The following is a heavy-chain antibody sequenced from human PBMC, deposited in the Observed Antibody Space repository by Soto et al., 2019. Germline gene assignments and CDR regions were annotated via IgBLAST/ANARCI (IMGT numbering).Heavy chain of an antibody. CDR1: GYTFTAYG. CDR3: ARELNTESSAYYSFAF. D-gene: IGHD3-22*01. Sequence: QVQMVQSGPEVKMPGASVKVSCKTSGYTFTAYGLAWLRHAPGQRPEWMGWVSTDDDRSNYARKFQGRVTMTTDRSTPTTSMELRSLGTDDTADYYCARELNTESSAYYSFAFWGQGTLVTVSS. J-gene: IGHJ4*02. V-gene: IGHV1-18*01. CDR2: VSTDDDRS.